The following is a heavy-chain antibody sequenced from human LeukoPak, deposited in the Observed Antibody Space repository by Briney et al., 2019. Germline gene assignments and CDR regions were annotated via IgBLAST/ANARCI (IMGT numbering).Heavy chain of an antibody. CDR2: ISGIGISI. J-gene: IGHJ4*02. CDR1: GYTFSIHA. D-gene: IGHD5-24*01. V-gene: IGHV3-23*01. Sequence: PGASLRLSCAASGYTFSIHAMDRVHQAPGKGLEWVSSISGIGISIYYADSVKGRFTTSRDNSKNMVYLQMNSLIAEDTAVYYCAKDMHGYDRPVDYWGRGTLVTVSS. CDR3: AKDMHGYDRPVDY.